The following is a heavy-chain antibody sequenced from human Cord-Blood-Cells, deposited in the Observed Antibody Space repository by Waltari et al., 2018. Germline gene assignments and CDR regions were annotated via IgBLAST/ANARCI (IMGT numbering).Heavy chain of an antibody. CDR1: GYTFTGDY. V-gene: IGHV1-2*04. D-gene: IGHD7-27*01. J-gene: IGHJ4*02. CDR2: IKPNSGGT. Sequence: QVQLVQSGAEVKKPGASVKVSCKASGYTFTGDYMHWVRQAPGQGLGWVGWIKPNSGGTNYAQKVQGWVTMTRDTSISTAYMELSRLRSDDTAVYYCARGSGELGIDYWGQGTLVTVSS. CDR3: ARGSGELGIDY.